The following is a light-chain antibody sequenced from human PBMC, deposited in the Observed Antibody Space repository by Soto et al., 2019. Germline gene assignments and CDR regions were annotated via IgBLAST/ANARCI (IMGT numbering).Light chain of an antibody. CDR2: GAS. J-gene: IGKJ1*01. V-gene: IGKV3-20*01. Sequence: EIVLTQSPGTLSLSPGERATLSCRASQSVSSSYLAWYQQKPGQAPRLLIYGASSRATGIPDRLSGSGSGTNFTLTISRREPEDFAVYDCQQYGSSPPWTFGQGTKVDIK. CDR3: QQYGSSPPWT. CDR1: QSVSSSY.